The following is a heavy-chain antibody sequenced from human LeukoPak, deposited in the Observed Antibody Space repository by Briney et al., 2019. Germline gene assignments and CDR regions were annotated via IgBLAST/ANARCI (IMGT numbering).Heavy chain of an antibody. Sequence: PSETLSLTCTVSGGSISSGPYYWGWIRQPPGKGLEWIGNIYYGENTYYNPSLKSRVTISIDTSKNQFYLKLSSLTAADTAVYYCARRDDSSGYHPTFDPWGQGTLVTVSS. D-gene: IGHD3-22*01. J-gene: IGHJ5*02. CDR1: GGSISSGPYY. CDR2: IYYGENT. CDR3: ARRDDSSGYHPTFDP. V-gene: IGHV4-39*01.